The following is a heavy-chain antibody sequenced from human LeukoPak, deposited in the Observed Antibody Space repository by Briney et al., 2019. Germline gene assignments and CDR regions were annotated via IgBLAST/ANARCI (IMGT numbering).Heavy chain of an antibody. CDR2: ISRSGGSI. CDR3: ARSLKVSAALDVFDI. Sequence: GGSLRFSFPASDFTFISHRLNWFGQAPGRGRDGVSPISRSGGSIYYADSLKGRFTISRDNAKNSLYLQMNSLRAEDTAVYFCARSLKVSAALDVFDIWGQGTMVTVSS. CDR1: DFTFISHR. V-gene: IGHV3-21*01. D-gene: IGHD2-2*01. J-gene: IGHJ3*02.